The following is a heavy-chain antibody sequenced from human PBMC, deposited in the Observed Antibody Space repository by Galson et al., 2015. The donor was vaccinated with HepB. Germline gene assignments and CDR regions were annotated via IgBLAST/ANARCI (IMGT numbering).Heavy chain of an antibody. J-gene: IGHJ4*02. Sequence: SLRLSCAASGFTFSDYWMHWVRQAPGKGLLWVSYISADGTRTKYADSVKGRFTTSRDNAKNTVYLQMNSLRAEDTAVYYCAREFAFGCGSYSNWGQGSLVTVSS. CDR2: ISADGTRT. CDR1: GFTFSDYW. CDR3: AREFAFGCGSYSN. V-gene: IGHV3-74*01. D-gene: IGHD6-19*01.